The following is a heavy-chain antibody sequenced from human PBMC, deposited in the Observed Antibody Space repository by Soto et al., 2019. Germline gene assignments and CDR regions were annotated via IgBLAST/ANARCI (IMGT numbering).Heavy chain of an antibody. CDR2: ISYDGSNK. V-gene: IGHV3-30*18. CDR1: GFTFSSYG. CDR3: AKYLDDVWGSYRHYYYYGMDV. J-gene: IGHJ6*02. D-gene: IGHD3-16*02. Sequence: GGSLRLSCAASGFTFSSYGMHWVRQAPGKGLEWVAVISYDGSNKYYADSVKGRFTISRDNSKNTLYLQMNSLRAEDTAVYYCAKYLDDVWGSYRHYYYYGMDVWGQGTTVTV.